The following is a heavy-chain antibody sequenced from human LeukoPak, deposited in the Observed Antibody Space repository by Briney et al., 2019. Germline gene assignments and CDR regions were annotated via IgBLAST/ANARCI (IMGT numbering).Heavy chain of an antibody. J-gene: IGHJ4*02. CDR2: ISGSGGST. D-gene: IGHD6-19*01. CDR3: AKDPRYSGGWPSGYFDY. V-gene: IGHV3-23*01. CDR1: GFTFSSYA. Sequence: PGGSLRLSCAASGFTFSSYAMSWVRQAPGKGLEWVSAISGSGGSTYYADSVKGRFTISRDNSKNTLYLQMNSLRAEDTAVYYCAKDPRYSGGWPSGYFDYWGQGTLVTVSS.